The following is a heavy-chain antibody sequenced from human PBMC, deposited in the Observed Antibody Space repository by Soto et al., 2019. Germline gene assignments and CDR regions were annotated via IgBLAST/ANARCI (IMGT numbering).Heavy chain of an antibody. D-gene: IGHD1-26*01. CDR3: ARAIGTIQSYSYYGMDV. J-gene: IGHJ6*02. V-gene: IGHV4-31*03. Sequence: SETLSLTCTVSGGSISSGGYYWSWIRQHPGKGLEWIGYIYYSGSTYYNPSLKSRVTISVDTSKNQFSLKLSSVTAADTAVYYCARAIGTIQSYSYYGMDVGVQGPTVTFS. CDR2: IYYSGST. CDR1: GGSISSGGYY.